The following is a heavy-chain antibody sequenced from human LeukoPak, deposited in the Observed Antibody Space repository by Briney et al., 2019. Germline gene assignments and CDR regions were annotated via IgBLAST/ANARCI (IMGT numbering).Heavy chain of an antibody. CDR2: ISGSGGST. J-gene: IGHJ3*02. Sequence: PGGSLRLSCAASGLTFSSYAMSWVRQAPGKGLEWVSAISGSGGSTYYADSVKGRFTISRDNSKNTLYLQMNSLRAEDTAVYYCAKRYYYGSEPTYGAFDIWGQGTMVTVSS. V-gene: IGHV3-23*01. CDR1: GLTFSSYA. CDR3: AKRYYYGSEPTYGAFDI. D-gene: IGHD3-10*01.